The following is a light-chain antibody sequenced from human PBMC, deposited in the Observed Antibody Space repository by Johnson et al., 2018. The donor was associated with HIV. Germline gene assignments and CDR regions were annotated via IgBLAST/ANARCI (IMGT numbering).Light chain of an antibody. CDR2: DNN. J-gene: IGLJ1*01. CDR1: SSNVGSSF. V-gene: IGLV1-51*01. Sequence: QSVLTQPPSVSAAPGQTVTISCSGSSSNVGSSFVSWYRQVPGTAPKLLIYDNNKRPSGIPGRFSGSKSGPSATLGITGLQAEDEADYYCQSYDNALSGSKVFGTGTKITVL. CDR3: QSYDNALSGSKV.